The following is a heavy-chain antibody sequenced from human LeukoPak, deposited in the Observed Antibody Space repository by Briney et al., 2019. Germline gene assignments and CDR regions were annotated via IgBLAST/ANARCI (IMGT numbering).Heavy chain of an antibody. CDR3: ARGSRTYYYDSSGYYGFDY. D-gene: IGHD3-22*01. J-gene: IGHJ4*02. CDR2: ISYDGSNK. Sequence: PGGSLRLSCAASGFTFSSYAMHWVRQAPGKGLEWVAVISYDGSNKYYADSVKGRFTISRDNSKNTLYLQMNSLRAEDTAVYYCARGSRTYYYDSSGYYGFDYWGQGTLVTVSS. CDR1: GFTFSSYA. V-gene: IGHV3-30-3*01.